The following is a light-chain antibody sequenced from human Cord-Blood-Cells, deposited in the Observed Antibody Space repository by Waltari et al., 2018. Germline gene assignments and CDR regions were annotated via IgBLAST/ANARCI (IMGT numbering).Light chain of an antibody. V-gene: IGKV1-12*01. CDR2: AGS. CDR3: QQANSLALT. J-gene: IGKJ4*01. Sequence: DIQMTQSPSSVSASVGDRVTITCRASQGISSWLAWYQQKPGKAPKLLIYAGSSLQSGVPSRSRGSGSGTEFTRTTRSLQPEDCATEYGQQANSLALTFGGGTKMEIK. CDR1: QGISSW.